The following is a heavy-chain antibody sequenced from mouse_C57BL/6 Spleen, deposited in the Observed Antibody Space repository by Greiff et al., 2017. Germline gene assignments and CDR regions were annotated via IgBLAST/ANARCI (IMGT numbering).Heavy chain of an antibody. J-gene: IGHJ2*01. Sequence: VQLQQSGPELVKPGASVKISCKASGYSFTGYYMNWVKQSPEKSLEWIGEINPSTGGTTYNQKFKAKATLTVDKSSSTAYMQLKSLTSEDSAVYYCARGGDGNYLFDYWGQGTTLTVSS. CDR3: ARGGDGNYLFDY. CDR2: INPSTGGT. CDR1: GYSFTGYY. V-gene: IGHV1-42*01. D-gene: IGHD2-1*01.